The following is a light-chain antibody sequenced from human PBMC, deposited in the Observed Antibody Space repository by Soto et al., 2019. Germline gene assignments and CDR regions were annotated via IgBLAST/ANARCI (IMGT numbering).Light chain of an antibody. V-gene: IGKV1-39*01. Sequence: DIQMTQSPSSLSASVGDRVTITCRASQTISTYLNWYHQKPGKAPKLLIYAASSLQSGVPSRFSGSGSGTDFTLTISSLQPEDFATYYCQQTYNTPRTVGQGTKVEI. CDR2: AAS. J-gene: IGKJ1*01. CDR3: QQTYNTPRT. CDR1: QTISTY.